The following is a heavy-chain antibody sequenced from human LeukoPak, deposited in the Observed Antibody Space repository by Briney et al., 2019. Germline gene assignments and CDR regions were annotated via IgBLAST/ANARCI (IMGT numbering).Heavy chain of an antibody. CDR3: ARDSVKTTVTSNWFAP. J-gene: IGHJ5*02. CDR2: VSGYNGNT. V-gene: IGHV1-18*01. Sequence: ASVKVSCKASGYTFTSYGLSWVRQAPGQGLEWMGWVSGYNGNTKYAQKFQGRVTMTTDTSTSTAYMELRSLTSDNTAVYYCARDSVKTTVTSNWFAPWGQGTLVTVSS. D-gene: IGHD4-17*01. CDR1: GYTFTSYG.